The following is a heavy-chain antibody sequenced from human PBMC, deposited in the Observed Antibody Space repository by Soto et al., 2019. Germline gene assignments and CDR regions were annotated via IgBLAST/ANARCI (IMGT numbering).Heavy chain of an antibody. CDR1: GFTFSSYA. J-gene: IGHJ5*02. D-gene: IGHD3-3*01. CDR2: ISGSGGST. V-gene: IGHV3-23*01. Sequence: GGSLRLSCAACGFTFSSYAMSWVRQAPGKGLEWVSAISGSGGSTYYADSVKGRFTISRDNSKNTLYLQMNSLRAEDTAVYYCAKDLTWSGSNWFDPWGQGTLVTVSS. CDR3: AKDLTWSGSNWFDP.